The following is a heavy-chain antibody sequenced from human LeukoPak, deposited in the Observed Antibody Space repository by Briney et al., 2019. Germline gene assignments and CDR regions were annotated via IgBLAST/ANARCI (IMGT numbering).Heavy chain of an antibody. CDR3: AKASYSSSWYVVDY. J-gene: IGHJ4*02. CDR1: GFTFSSYA. V-gene: IGHV3-30*18. D-gene: IGHD6-13*01. CDR2: ISYDGSNK. Sequence: PGGSLRLSCAASGFTFSSYAMSWVRQAPGKGLEWVAVISYDGSNKYYADSVKGRFTISRDNSKNTLYLQMNSLRAEDTAVYYCAKASYSSSWYVVDYWGQGTLVTVSS.